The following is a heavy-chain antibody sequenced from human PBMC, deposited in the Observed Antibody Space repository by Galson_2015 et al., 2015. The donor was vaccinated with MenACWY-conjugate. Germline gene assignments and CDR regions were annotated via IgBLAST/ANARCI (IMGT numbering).Heavy chain of an antibody. D-gene: IGHD4/OR15-4a*01. Sequence: SLRLSCAASRFTFSTYGMHWARQAPGMGLEWVATISYTGVNEYYADSVKGRFTISRDNSKNTVYLQMSSLRAEDTGVYFCARAADGAMVLPVDVFDLWGQGTMVTVSS. J-gene: IGHJ3*01. CDR2: ISYTGVNE. CDR1: RFTFSTYG. CDR3: ARAADGAMVLPVDVFDL. V-gene: IGHV3-30*03.